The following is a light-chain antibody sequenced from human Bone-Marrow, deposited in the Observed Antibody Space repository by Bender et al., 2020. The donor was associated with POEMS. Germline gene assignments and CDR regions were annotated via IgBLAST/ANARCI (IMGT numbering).Light chain of an antibody. CDR2: YDN. Sequence: YELTQAPSVSVAPGETARITCGGDKIGSKRVQLYQQKPRQSPLLIIYYDNDRPSEIPERFSDSNSGNTATLTITRVEARDEADYFCQVWIKSTVVVFGGGTKLTVL. CDR1: KIGSKR. V-gene: IGLV3-21*01. J-gene: IGLJ2*01. CDR3: QVWIKSTVVV.